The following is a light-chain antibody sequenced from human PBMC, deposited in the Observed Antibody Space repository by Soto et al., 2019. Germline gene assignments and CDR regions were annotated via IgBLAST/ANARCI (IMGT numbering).Light chain of an antibody. CDR3: QQLNSYPLT. Sequence: DIQLTQSPSFLSASVGDRVTITCRASQDISSYLAWYQQKPGKAPKLLIYAASTLQSGVPSRFSGSESGTEFTLTISSLQPEDFATYYCQQLNSYPLTFGPGTKVDIK. CDR2: AAS. CDR1: QDISSY. V-gene: IGKV1-9*01. J-gene: IGKJ3*01.